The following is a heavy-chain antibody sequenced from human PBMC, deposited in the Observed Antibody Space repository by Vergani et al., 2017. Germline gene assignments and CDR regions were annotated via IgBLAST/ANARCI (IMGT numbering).Heavy chain of an antibody. CDR2: ISSSSSYI. CDR3: ARVGGLAYYDYMDV. CDR1: GFTFSSYS. Sequence: EVQLVESGGGLAKPGGSLRLSCAASGFTFSSYSMNWVRQAPGKGLEWVSSISSSSSYIYYADSVKGPFTMSRDNAKNSLYLQMNSRRAEDTAVYYCARVGGLAYYDYMDVWGKGTTVTVSS. J-gene: IGHJ6*03. V-gene: IGHV3-21*01. D-gene: IGHD3-16*01.